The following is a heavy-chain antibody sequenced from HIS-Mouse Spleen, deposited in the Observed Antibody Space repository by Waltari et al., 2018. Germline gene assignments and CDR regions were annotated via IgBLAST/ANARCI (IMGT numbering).Heavy chain of an antibody. J-gene: IGHJ4*02. V-gene: IGHV3-11*01. CDR1: GFTFSNYY. D-gene: IGHD5-18*01. Sequence: QVQLVESGGGLVKPGGSLRLSCAASGFTFSNYYMSWIRQVLGEEREWGSYISSSGSTISYADSVKGRFTISRENAKNSLYLQMNSLRAEDTAVYYCARDSVIQGPFYSYGYYFDYWGQGTLVTVSS. CDR3: ARDSVIQGPFYSYGYYFDY. CDR2: ISSSGSTI.